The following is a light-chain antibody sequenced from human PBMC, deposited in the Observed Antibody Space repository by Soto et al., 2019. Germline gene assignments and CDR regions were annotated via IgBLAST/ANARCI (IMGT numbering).Light chain of an antibody. J-gene: IGLJ1*01. Sequence: QSALTQPASVSGSPGQSITISCTGTSSDIGRYNYVSWYQQYPGKAPKFMIYDVSNRPSGVSNRFSGSKSGNTASLTISGVQAEDEADYYCSSYISSSTYVFGTGTKLTVL. V-gene: IGLV2-14*01. CDR3: SSYISSSTYV. CDR2: DVS. CDR1: SSDIGRYNY.